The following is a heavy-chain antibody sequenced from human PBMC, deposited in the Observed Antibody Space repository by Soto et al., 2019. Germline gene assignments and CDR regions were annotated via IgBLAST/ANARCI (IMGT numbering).Heavy chain of an antibody. CDR1: GFTFSSYA. CDR3: AKGATMIGINWFDP. D-gene: IGHD3-22*01. J-gene: IGHJ5*02. V-gene: IGHV3-23*01. Sequence: VSLRLSCAASGFTFSSYAMSGVRQGPGKGLEWVSAISGSGGSTYYADSVKGRFTISRDNSKNTLYLQMNSLRAEDTAVYYCAKGATMIGINWFDPWGQGTLVTVSS. CDR2: ISGSGGST.